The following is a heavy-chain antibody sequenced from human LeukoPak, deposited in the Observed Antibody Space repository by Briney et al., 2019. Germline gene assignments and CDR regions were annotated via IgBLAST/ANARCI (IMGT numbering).Heavy chain of an antibody. CDR2: IYYSGST. V-gene: IGHV4-59*01. J-gene: IGHJ4*02. CDR1: GGSTSSYY. D-gene: IGHD3-10*01. CDR3: ASGDLYGSGSYKNFDY. Sequence: SETLSLTCTVSGGSTSSYYWSWIRQPPGKGLEWIGYIYYSGSTNYNPSLKSRVTISVDTSKNQFSLKLSSVTAADTAVYYCASGDLYGSGSYKNFDYWGQGTLVTVPS.